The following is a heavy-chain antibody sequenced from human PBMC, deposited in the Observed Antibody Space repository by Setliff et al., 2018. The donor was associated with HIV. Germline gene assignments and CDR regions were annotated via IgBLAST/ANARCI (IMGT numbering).Heavy chain of an antibody. CDR1: GFTFDDYA. Sequence: PGGSLRLSCAASGFTFDDYAMHWVRQAPGKGLEWVSGISWNSGSIGYADSVKGRFTISRDNAKNSLYLQMNSLRAEDMALYYCAKGVRGGDYFDYWGQGTLVTVSS. J-gene: IGHJ4*02. CDR3: AKGVRGGDYFDY. CDR2: ISWNSGSI. V-gene: IGHV3-9*03.